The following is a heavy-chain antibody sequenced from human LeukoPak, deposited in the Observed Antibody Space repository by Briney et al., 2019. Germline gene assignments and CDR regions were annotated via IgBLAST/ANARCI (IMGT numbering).Heavy chain of an antibody. Sequence: AGGSLRLSCAASGFTFSSYWMSWVRQAPGKGLEWVANIKQDGSEKYYVDSVKGRFTISRDNAKNSPSLQMNSLRAEDTAVYYCARDRDTSMVTVDSWGQGTLVTVSS. V-gene: IGHV3-7*03. J-gene: IGHJ4*02. CDR3: ARDRDTSMVTVDS. D-gene: IGHD5-18*01. CDR1: GFTFSSYW. CDR2: IKQDGSEK.